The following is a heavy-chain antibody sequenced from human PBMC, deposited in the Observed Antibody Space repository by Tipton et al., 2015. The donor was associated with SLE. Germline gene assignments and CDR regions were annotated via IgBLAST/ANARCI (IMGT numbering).Heavy chain of an antibody. CDR2: INHSGST. V-gene: IGHV4-34*01. Sequence: TLSLTCAVNGGSLSGYYWVWIRQPPEKGLEWIGEINHSGSTNYNPSLKSRVTISVDTSKNHFSLKLTSVTAADTAVYYCARKESYYYYGMDVWGQGATVTVSS. J-gene: IGHJ6*02. CDR1: GGSLSGYY. D-gene: IGHD3-10*01. CDR3: ARKESYYYYGMDV.